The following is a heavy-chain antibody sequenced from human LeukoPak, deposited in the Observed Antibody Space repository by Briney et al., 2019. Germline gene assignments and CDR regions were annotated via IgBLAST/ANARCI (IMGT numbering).Heavy chain of an antibody. Sequence: PGGSLRLSCAASGFTFSSYGMHWVRQAPGKGLEWVAVIWYDGSNKYYADSVKGRFTISRDNSKNTLYLQMNSLRAEDTAVYYCARGKRYYDILTGYLIGQYYFDYWGQGTLVTVSS. J-gene: IGHJ4*02. V-gene: IGHV3-33*01. D-gene: IGHD3-9*01. CDR2: IWYDGSNK. CDR3: ARGKRYYDILTGYLIGQYYFDY. CDR1: GFTFSSYG.